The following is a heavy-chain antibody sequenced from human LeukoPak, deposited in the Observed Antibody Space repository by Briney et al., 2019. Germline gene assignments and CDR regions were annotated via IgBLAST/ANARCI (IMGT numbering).Heavy chain of an antibody. V-gene: IGHV3-30*02. CDR3: AKVASGYSSGWYPDP. CDR2: IRYDGRNK. Sequence: GGSLRLSCAASGFTFSSYGMQWVRQAPGKGLEWVSFIRYDGRNKYYTDSVKGRFSISRDNSRNTLYLQMNSLSSEDTAVYYCAKVASGYSSGWYPDPSGQGTLVTVSS. J-gene: IGHJ5*02. D-gene: IGHD6-19*01. CDR1: GFTFSSYG.